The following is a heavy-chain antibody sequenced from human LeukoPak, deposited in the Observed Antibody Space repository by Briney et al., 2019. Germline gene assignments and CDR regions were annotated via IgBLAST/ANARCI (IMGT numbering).Heavy chain of an antibody. V-gene: IGHV1-2*02. CDR3: ARDGDYGTGSYYRGCIDS. CDR1: GYIFTTYF. J-gene: IGHJ4*02. D-gene: IGHD3-10*01. CDR2: IHPRRGDT. Sequence: ASVKVSCKASGYIFTTYFIHWVRQAPGQGLEWMGWIHPRRGDTNYAQKFQGRVTMTRDTSISTAYLDLSSLRSDDTAVYYCARDGDYGTGSYYRGCIDSWGQGTPVTVPP.